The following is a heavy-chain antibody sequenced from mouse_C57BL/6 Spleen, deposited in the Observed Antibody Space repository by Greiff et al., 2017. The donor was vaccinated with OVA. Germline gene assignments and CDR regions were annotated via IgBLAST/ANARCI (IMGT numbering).Heavy chain of an antibody. Sequence: VQLQQSGAELVRPGASVKLSCTASGFNFTDDYMHWVKQRPEQGLEWIGWIDPENGDTEYASKFQGKATITADTSSNTAYLQLSSLTSEDTAVYYCTTLSTMVTTDYWGQGTTLTVSS. D-gene: IGHD2-2*01. V-gene: IGHV14-4*01. CDR1: GFNFTDDY. CDR3: TTLSTMVTTDY. J-gene: IGHJ2*01. CDR2: IDPENGDT.